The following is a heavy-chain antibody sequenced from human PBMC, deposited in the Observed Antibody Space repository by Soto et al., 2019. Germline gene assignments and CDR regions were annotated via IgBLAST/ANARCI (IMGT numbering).Heavy chain of an antibody. CDR3: ARSGTTVTNRRYYYYGMDV. J-gene: IGHJ6*02. CDR2: IIPIFGTA. V-gene: IGHV1-69*13. D-gene: IGHD4-17*01. Sequence: SVKVSCKASGGTFSSYAISWVRQAPGQGLEWMGGIIPIFGTANYAQKFQGRVTITADESTSTAYMELSSLRSEDTAVYYCARSGTTVTNRRYYYYGMDVWGQGTTVTVSS. CDR1: GGTFSSYA.